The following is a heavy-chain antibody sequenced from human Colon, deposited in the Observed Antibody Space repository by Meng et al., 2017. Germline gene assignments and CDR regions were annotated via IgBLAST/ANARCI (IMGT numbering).Heavy chain of an antibody. CDR3: ARGRYSGYLP. J-gene: IGHJ5*02. Sequence: QGTLPHWGAGLLEPSGPLSLTCAVYGGSFSGYYWSWIRQPPGKGLEWIGEINHSGSTNYNPSLKSRVTISVDTSKNQFSLKLSSVTAADTAVYYCARGRYSGYLPWGQGTLVTVSS. V-gene: IGHV4-34*01. CDR1: GGSFSGYY. CDR2: INHSGST. D-gene: IGHD5-12*01.